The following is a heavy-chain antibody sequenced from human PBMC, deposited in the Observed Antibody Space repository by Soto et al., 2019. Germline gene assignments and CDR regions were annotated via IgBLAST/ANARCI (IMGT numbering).Heavy chain of an antibody. Sequence: SQTRSLPCSGSGDSISTFDYFWAWIRQPPGQALEYIGYIYKSATTYYNPSFESRVAISLDTSKSQFSLNVTSVTAADTDVYFCARGRYGLIGRCSPKWSDYWGQGPVVPGSS. V-gene: IGHV4-30-4*01. CDR1: GDSISTFDYF. CDR2: IYKSATT. D-gene: IGHD1-20*01. J-gene: IGHJ4*02. CDR3: ARGRYGLIGRCSPKWSDY.